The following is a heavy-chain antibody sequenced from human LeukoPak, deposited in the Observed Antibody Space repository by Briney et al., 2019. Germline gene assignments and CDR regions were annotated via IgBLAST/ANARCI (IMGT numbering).Heavy chain of an antibody. J-gene: IGHJ4*02. D-gene: IGHD3-22*01. CDR3: ASYDSSGYPNGVFDY. CDR2: ISAYNCNS. Sequence: ASVKVSCKASGYTFTSYGISWLRQAPGQGLEWMGWISAYNCNSNYAQKLQGSVTMTTDTSTSTAYMELRSLRSDDTAVYSCASYDSSGYPNGVFDYWGQGTLVTVSS. V-gene: IGHV1-18*01. CDR1: GYTFTSYG.